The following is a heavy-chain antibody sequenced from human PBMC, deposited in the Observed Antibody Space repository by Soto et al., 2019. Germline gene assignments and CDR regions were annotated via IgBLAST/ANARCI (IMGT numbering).Heavy chain of an antibody. V-gene: IGHV5-51*01. CDR3: ARPRGSSPLEDWFDP. CDR1: GYSFTSYW. CDR2: IYPGDSDT. Sequence: PGESLKISCKGSGYSFTSYWIGWVRQMPGKGLEWMGIIYPGDSDTRYSPSFQGQVTISADKSISTAYLQWSSLKASDTAMYYCARPRGSSPLEDWFDPWGQGTLVTVSS. J-gene: IGHJ5*02. D-gene: IGHD6-13*01.